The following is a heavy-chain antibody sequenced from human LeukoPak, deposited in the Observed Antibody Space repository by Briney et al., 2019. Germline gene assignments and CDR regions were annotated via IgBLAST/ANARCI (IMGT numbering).Heavy chain of an antibody. V-gene: IGHV1-69*06. CDR2: IIPIFGTA. CDR3: ARATRNTAMVLGD. CDR1: GGTFSSYA. J-gene: IGHJ4*02. D-gene: IGHD5-18*01. Sequence: SVKVSCKASGGTFSSYAISWVRQAPGQGLEWMGGIIPIFGTANYAQKFQGRVTITADKSTSTAYMELSSRRSEDTAVYYCARATRNTAMVLGDWGQGTLVTVSS.